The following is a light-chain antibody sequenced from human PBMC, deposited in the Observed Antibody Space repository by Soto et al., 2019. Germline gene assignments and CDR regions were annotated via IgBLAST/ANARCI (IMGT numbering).Light chain of an antibody. CDR1: SSNIGAGYD. J-gene: IGLJ1*01. CDR2: GNS. Sequence: QSVLKRPASVYGSPGQRGTISSTGSSSNIGAGYDVHWYQQLPGTAPKPLIYGNSKRPSGVPDRFSGSKSGTSASLAITGLQAEDEADYYCQSYDSSLSAFYVFGTGTKVTVL. V-gene: IGLV1-40*01. CDR3: QSYDSSLSAFYV.